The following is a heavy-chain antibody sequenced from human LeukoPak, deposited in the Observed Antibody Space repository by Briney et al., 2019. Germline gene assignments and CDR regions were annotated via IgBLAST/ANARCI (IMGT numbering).Heavy chain of an antibody. V-gene: IGHV3-23*01. J-gene: IGHJ4*02. CDR1: GFTFSSYA. CDR3: AKMPGFVGAPLGWFDY. CDR2: ISGSGGST. D-gene: IGHD1-26*01. Sequence: GGSLRLSCAASGFTFSSYAMSWVRQAPGKGLEWVSAISGSGGSTYYADSVKGRFTISRDNSKNTLYLQMNSLRAEDTAVYYCAKMPGFVGAPLGWFDYWGQGTLVTVSS.